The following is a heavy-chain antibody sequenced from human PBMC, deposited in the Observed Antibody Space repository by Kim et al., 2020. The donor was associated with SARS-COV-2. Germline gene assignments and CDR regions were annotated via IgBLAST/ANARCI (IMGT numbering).Heavy chain of an antibody. CDR1: GFTFSDYY. D-gene: IGHD6-13*01. V-gene: IGHV3-11*05. CDR2: ISSDSSYK. CDR3: ARDVGVATAVKMS. J-gene: IGHJ5*02. Sequence: GGSLRLSCAASGFTFSDYYMHWVRQAPGKGLEWVSYISSDSSYKNSEDSGKGRFTISRDNAKKSWYLQMNSLIAEDTAGYYCARDVGVATAVKMSWGQGT.